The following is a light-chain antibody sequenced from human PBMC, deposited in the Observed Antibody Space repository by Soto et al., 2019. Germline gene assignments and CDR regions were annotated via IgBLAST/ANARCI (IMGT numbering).Light chain of an antibody. CDR2: AAS. J-gene: IGKJ1*01. CDR1: QGISSY. Sequence: AIRMTQSPSSLSASTGDRVTITCRASQGISSYLAWYQQKPGKAPKLLIYAASTLQSGVPSRFGGSGSGKVFILTFCSLQSEYFATYYCQQYYSSLQTFCQGTK. CDR3: QQYYSSLQT. V-gene: IGKV1-8*01.